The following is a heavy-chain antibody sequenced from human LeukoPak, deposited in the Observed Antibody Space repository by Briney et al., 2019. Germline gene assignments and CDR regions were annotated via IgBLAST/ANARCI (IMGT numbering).Heavy chain of an antibody. V-gene: IGHV3-7*01. D-gene: IGHD3-10*01. J-gene: IGHJ4*02. CDR3: ARELEKGWFGELLYQRDYFDY. CDR1: GFTFSSYW. Sequence: PGGSLRLSCAASGFTFSSYWMSWVRQAPGKGLEWVANIKQDGSEKYYVDSVKGRFTISRDNAKNSLYLQMNSLRAEDTAVYYCARELEKGWFGELLYQRDYFDYWGQGTLVTVSS. CDR2: IKQDGSEK.